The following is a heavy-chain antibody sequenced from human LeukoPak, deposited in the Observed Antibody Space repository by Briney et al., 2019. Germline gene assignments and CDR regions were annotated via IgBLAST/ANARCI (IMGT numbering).Heavy chain of an antibody. CDR3: ARHLLYGSGSYYFDY. D-gene: IGHD3-10*01. CDR1: GGSISSGSYY. J-gene: IGHJ4*02. V-gene: IGHV4-61*02. CDR2: IYTSGST. Sequence: KPSETLSLTCTVSGGSISSGSYYWSWIRQPAGKGLEWIGRIYTSGSTNYNPSLKSRVTISVDTSKNQFSLKLSSVTAADTAVYYCARHLLYGSGSYYFDYWGQGTLVTVSS.